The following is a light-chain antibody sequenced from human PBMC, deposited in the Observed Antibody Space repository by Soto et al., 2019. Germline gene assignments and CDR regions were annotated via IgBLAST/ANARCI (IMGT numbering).Light chain of an antibody. CDR1: QSVSGY. V-gene: IGKV3-11*01. CDR2: DAS. J-gene: IGKJ1*01. Sequence: EIVLTQSPATLSLSPGQRATLSCRASQSVSGYLAWYQQKPGQAPRLLIYDASKRATGIPDRFSGGESGTDFTLTISSLEPEDFAVYYCQQRSSWPRTFGQGTKVEIK. CDR3: QQRSSWPRT.